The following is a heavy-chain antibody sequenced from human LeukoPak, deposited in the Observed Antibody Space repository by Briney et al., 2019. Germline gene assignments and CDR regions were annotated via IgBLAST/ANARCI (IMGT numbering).Heavy chain of an antibody. D-gene: IGHD3-22*01. J-gene: IGHJ4*02. CDR1: GFPFSAYS. CDR3: AKAYYDSSGYSYYFGY. V-gene: IGHV3-21*01. Sequence: PGGSLRLSCAASGFPFSAYSMNWVRQAPGKGLEWVSSISGSSSYMFYADSVKGRFTISRDNAKNSLYLQMSSLRAEDTAVYYCAKAYYDSSGYSYYFGYWGQGTLVTVSS. CDR2: ISGSSSYM.